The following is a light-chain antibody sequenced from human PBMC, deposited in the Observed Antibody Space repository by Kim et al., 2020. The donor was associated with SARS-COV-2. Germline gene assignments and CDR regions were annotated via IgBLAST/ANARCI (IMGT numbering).Light chain of an antibody. Sequence: GSPGERATLSCRASQSVSSNLAWYQQKPGQAPRLLIYGASTRATGFPGRFSGSGSGTEFTLTISSLQSEDFAVYYCQQYTNWPPTFGQGTKVDIK. J-gene: IGKJ1*01. CDR2: GAS. V-gene: IGKV3-15*01. CDR3: QQYTNWPPT. CDR1: QSVSSN.